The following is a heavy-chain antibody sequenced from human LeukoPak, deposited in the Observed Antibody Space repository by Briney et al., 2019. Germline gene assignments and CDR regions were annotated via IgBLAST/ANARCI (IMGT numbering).Heavy chain of an antibody. CDR3: AEDRLHH. Sequence: GRSLRLSCAASGFTFSSYGMHWVRQAPGKGLEWVAVISYDGSNKYYADSVKGRFTISRDNSKNTVFLQMNSLRAEDTALYYCAEDRLHHWGQGTLVTVSS. CDR1: GFTFSSYG. V-gene: IGHV3-30*18. CDR2: ISYDGSNK. J-gene: IGHJ5*02.